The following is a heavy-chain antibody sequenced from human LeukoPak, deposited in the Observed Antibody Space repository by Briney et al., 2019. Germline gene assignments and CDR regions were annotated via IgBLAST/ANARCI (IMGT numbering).Heavy chain of an antibody. CDR1: GFTFDDYA. J-gene: IGHJ3*02. D-gene: IGHD3-10*01. V-gene: IGHV3-9*03. CDR2: ISWNSGSI. CDR3: AKGPYYYGSGIIGAFDI. Sequence: GRSLRLSCAASGFTFDDYAMHWVRQAPGKGLEWVSGISWNSGSIGYADSVKGRFTISRDNAKNSLYLQMNSLRAEDMALYYCAKGPYYYGSGIIGAFDIWGQGTMVTVSS.